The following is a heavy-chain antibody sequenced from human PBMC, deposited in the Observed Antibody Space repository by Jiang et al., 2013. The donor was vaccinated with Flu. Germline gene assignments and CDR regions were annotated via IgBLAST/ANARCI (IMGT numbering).Heavy chain of an antibody. J-gene: IGHJ3*02. V-gene: IGHV4-59*06. CDR1: GGSISSYY. CDR2: IYYSGST. D-gene: IGHD2-2*02. Sequence: GLVKPSETLSLTCTVSGGSISSYYWSWIRQPPGKGLEWIGYIYYSGSTYYNPSLKGRVTISVDTSKNQFSLKLSSVTAADTAVYYCARDRTRSLVVVPAAIPEDDAFDIWGQGTMVTVSS. CDR3: ARDRTRSLVVVPAAIPEDDAFDI.